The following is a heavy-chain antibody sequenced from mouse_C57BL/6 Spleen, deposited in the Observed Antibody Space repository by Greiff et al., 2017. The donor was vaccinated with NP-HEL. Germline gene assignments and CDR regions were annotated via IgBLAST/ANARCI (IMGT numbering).Heavy chain of an antibody. D-gene: IGHD4-1*01. V-gene: IGHV1-47*01. CDR1: GYTFTTYP. CDR3: ARRDWDSRAMDY. Sequence: VQLVESGAELVKPGASVKMSCKASGYTFTTYPIEWMKQNHGKSLEWIGNFHPYNDDTKYNEKFKGKATLTVEKSSSTVYLELSRLTSYDSAVYYCARRDWDSRAMDYWGQGTSVTVSS. J-gene: IGHJ4*01. CDR2: FHPYNDDT.